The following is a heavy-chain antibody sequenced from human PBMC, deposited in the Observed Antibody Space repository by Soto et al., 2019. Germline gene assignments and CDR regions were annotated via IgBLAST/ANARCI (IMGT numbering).Heavy chain of an antibody. Sequence: QVQLVESGGGVVQPGRSLRLSCAASGFTFSSYAMHWVRQAPGKGLEWVAVITSDGSNKYYADSVKGRFTISRDNSKNKLYLQMNSLRAEDTAVYYCARDLGDSNWKPNLVFYYYYGMDVWGQGTTVNVSS. CDR2: ITSDGSNK. CDR3: ARDLGDSNWKPNLVFYYYYGMDV. V-gene: IGHV3-30-3*01. CDR1: GFTFSSYA. D-gene: IGHD1-20*01. J-gene: IGHJ6*02.